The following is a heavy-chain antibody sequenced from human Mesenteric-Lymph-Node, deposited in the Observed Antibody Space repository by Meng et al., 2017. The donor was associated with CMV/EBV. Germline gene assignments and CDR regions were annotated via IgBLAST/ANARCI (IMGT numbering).Heavy chain of an antibody. D-gene: IGHD1-7*01. CDR1: GGSMYSSDHY. Sequence: SETLSLTCSVSGGSMYSSDHYWGWIRQPPGEGLEWVGSISHSGSTYYTPSLQGRVSISLDTPNNQFSLKVVSVTAADTAFYYCVRWQRGTMEQYWGQGRLVTVSS. CDR2: ISHSGST. CDR3: VRWQRGTMEQY. V-gene: IGHV4-39*07. J-gene: IGHJ4*02.